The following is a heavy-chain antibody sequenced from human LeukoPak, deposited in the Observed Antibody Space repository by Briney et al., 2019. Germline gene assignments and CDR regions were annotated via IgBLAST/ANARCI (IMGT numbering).Heavy chain of an antibody. CDR2: INPNSGGT. D-gene: IGHD6-13*01. Sequence: VKVSCKASGYTFTGYYMHWVRQAPGQGLEWMGWINPNSGGTNYAQKFQGRVTMTRDTSISTAYMELSRLRSDDTAVYYCARAGRGIAAAGTSFWFDPWGQGTLVTVSS. CDR1: GYTFTGYY. CDR3: ARAGRGIAAAGTSFWFDP. V-gene: IGHV1-2*02. J-gene: IGHJ5*02.